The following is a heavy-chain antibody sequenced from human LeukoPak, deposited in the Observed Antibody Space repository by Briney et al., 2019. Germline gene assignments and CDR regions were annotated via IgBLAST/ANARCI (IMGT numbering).Heavy chain of an antibody. Sequence: PGASVTVSCKASGGTFSSYAMSWVRQAPGQGLEWMGGIIPMFGTANYAQKFQGRVTITTDESTSTAYMDLSSLRSEDTAVYYCAGGLGSSWQFDYWGQGTLVTVSS. D-gene: IGHD6-13*01. V-gene: IGHV1-69*05. CDR2: IIPMFGTA. J-gene: IGHJ4*02. CDR1: GGTFSSYA. CDR3: AGGLGSSWQFDY.